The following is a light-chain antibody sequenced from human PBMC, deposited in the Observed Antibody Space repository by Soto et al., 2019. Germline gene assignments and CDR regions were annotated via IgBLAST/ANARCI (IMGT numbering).Light chain of an antibody. Sequence: EIVLTQSPATLSLSPGETASLSCRASQPVSTFLAWYQKKPGQSPSLLLYDASNRATGVPDRFSGSGSGTVFTLTISSLEPEGFAFYYCQQRDTWPTFGGGTKVEIK. CDR2: DAS. CDR1: QPVSTF. V-gene: IGKV3-11*01. J-gene: IGKJ4*01. CDR3: QQRDTWPT.